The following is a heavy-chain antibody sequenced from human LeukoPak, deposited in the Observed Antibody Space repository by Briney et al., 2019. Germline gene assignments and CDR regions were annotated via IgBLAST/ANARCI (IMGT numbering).Heavy chain of an antibody. D-gene: IGHD2-2*02. Sequence: PSQTLSLTCTVSGGSISSGDYYWNWIRQPPGKGLEWIGYIYYSGSTYYNPSLKSPVTISVDTSKNQFSLKLGSVTAADTAVYYCARTAIRERKYCSSTSCYTGRYYFDYWGQGTLVTVSS. CDR2: IYYSGST. CDR1: GGSISSGDYY. J-gene: IGHJ4*02. CDR3: ARTAIRERKYCSSTSCYTGRYYFDY. V-gene: IGHV4-30-4*08.